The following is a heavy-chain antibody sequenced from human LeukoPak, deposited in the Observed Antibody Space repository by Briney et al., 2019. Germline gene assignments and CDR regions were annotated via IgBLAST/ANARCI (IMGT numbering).Heavy chain of an antibody. V-gene: IGHV3-21*01. Sequence: GGSLRLSCAASGFTFSSYSMNWVRQAPGKGLEWVSSISSSSSYIYYADSVKGRFTISRDNAKNSLYLQTNSLRAEDTAVYYCARGKGYSGYDYGRATSFDYWGQGTLVTVSS. CDR3: ARGKGYSGYDYGRATSFDY. CDR1: GFTFSSYS. J-gene: IGHJ4*02. D-gene: IGHD5-12*01. CDR2: ISSSSSYI.